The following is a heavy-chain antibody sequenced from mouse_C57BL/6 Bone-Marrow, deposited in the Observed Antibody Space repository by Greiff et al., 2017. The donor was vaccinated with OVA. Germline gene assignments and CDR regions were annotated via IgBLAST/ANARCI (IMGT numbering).Heavy chain of an antibody. V-gene: IGHV7-1*01. J-gene: IGHJ3*01. CDR2: SRNKANDYTT. CDR3: ARDARGLLFAY. D-gene: IGHD2-3*01. CDR1: GFTFSDFY. Sequence: EVQRVESGGGLVQSGRSLRLSCATSGFTFSDFYMEWVRQAPGKGLEWIAASRNKANDYTTEYSASVKGRFIVSRDTSQSILYLQMNALRAEDTAIYYCARDARGLLFAYWGQGTLVTVSA.